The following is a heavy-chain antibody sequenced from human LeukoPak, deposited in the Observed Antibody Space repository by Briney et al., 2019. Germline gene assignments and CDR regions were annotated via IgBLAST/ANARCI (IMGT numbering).Heavy chain of an antibody. D-gene: IGHD3-22*01. CDR1: GYTFTNFG. CDR3: ASRNCYDTTGYYQFYFDY. CDR2: IAPYNGDT. J-gene: IGHJ4*02. V-gene: IGHV1-18*01. Sequence: ASVRVSCKASGYTFTNFGITWVRQAAGQGLEWMGWIAPYNGDTHYTQSLQDRVTMTTDTSTSTAYMELRSLRSDDTAVYYCASRNCYDTTGYYQFYFDYWGQGTLVTVSS.